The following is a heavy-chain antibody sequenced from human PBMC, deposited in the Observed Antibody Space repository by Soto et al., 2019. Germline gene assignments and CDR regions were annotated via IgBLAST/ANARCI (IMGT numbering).Heavy chain of an antibody. CDR1: GGSISRYY. CDR2: IYYGGST. Sequence: PSETLSLTCTVSGGSISRYYWTWIRQSPGKGLEWIGYIYYGGSTNXXXXXXXXXXXXXXTXXXQFSLNLTSVTAADTAVYYCARRPYYYYFMDVWGKGTTDTVSS. CDR3: ARRPYYYYFMDV. J-gene: IGHJ6*03. V-gene: IGHV4-59*08.